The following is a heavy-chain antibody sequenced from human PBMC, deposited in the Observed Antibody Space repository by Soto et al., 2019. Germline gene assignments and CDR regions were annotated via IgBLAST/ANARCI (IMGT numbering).Heavy chain of an antibody. D-gene: IGHD6-19*01. V-gene: IGHV1-18*01. J-gene: IGHJ4*02. CDR2: ISAYNGKT. CDR3: AVGVLEQWLVGSLDY. Sequence: ASVKVSCKASGYTFTSYGISWVRQAPGQGLEWMGWISAYNGKTNYAQKLQGRVTMTTDTSTSTAYMELRSLRSDDTAVYYCAVGVLEQWLVGSLDYCGQGTLVTVSS. CDR1: GYTFTSYG.